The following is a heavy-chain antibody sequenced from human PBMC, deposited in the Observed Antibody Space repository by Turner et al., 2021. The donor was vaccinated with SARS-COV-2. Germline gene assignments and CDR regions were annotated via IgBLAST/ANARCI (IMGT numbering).Heavy chain of an antibody. Sequence: EVQLVESGGGLVKPGGSLRLSCAASGFTFSTYSMNWVRQAPEKGLEWGSSINNRSTYIYYADSVKGRFTIYRDNAKNSLYRQMNSLRAEETAGYYWARYSRDYDFWSGAYGMGGMDVWGQGTTVTVSS. J-gene: IGHJ6*02. CDR3: ARYSRDYDFWSGAYGMGGMDV. V-gene: IGHV3-21*01. CDR1: GFTFSTYS. D-gene: IGHD3-3*01. CDR2: INNRSTYI.